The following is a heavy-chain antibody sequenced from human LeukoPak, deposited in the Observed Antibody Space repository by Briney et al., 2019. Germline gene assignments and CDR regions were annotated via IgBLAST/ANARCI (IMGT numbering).Heavy chain of an antibody. J-gene: IGHJ4*02. V-gene: IGHV4-59*01. CDR3: ARGARGHSGYAWLDY. Sequence: PSETLSLTCTVSGGSFSNYYWSWIRQPPGKGLEFVGYIYYTGSTNYNPSLKSRVTISVDTSNNQFSLKLTSVTAADTAVYYCARGARGHSGYAWLDYWGQGTLVTVSS. CDR1: GGSFSNYY. D-gene: IGHD5-12*01. CDR2: IYYTGST.